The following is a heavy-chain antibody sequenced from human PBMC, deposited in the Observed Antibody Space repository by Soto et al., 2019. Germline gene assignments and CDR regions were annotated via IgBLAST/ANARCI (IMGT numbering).Heavy chain of an antibody. D-gene: IGHD6-13*01. Sequence: QVTVKESGPVLVKPTETLTLTCTVSGFSLSNAGLGVSWIRQPPGKALEWLAHIFSNDEKSYSTSLKSRLTISKDTSKSQAVLIMTTMDPVDTATYYCAATYSTSWYWFDPWGQGTLVTVSS. J-gene: IGHJ5*02. CDR3: AATYSTSWYWFDP. CDR2: IFSNDEK. CDR1: GFSLSNAGLG. V-gene: IGHV2-26*01.